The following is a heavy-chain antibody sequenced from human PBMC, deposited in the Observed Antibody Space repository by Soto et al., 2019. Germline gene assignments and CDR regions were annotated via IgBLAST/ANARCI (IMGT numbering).Heavy chain of an antibody. J-gene: IGHJ4*02. Sequence: GASAKVSCKASGGTFSSYAISWVRQAPGQGLEWIGWIVPSSGTTNYAQKFQERVTITRDMSTSTAYMELSSLRSEDTAVYYCAAEVGDYAGFDYWGQGTLVTVSS. V-gene: IGHV1-58*02. CDR2: IVPSSGTT. CDR1: GGTFSSYA. CDR3: AAEVGDYAGFDY. D-gene: IGHD4-17*01.